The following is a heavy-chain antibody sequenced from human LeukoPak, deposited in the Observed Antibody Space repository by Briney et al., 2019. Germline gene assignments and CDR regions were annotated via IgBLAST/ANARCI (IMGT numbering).Heavy chain of an antibody. CDR3: ARDPGITMIVGAFDI. J-gene: IGHJ3*02. D-gene: IGHD3-22*01. CDR1: GFTFSSYA. CDR2: ISYDGSNK. V-gene: IGHV3-30-3*01. Sequence: GGSLRLSCAASGFTFSSYAMHWVRQAPGKGLEWVAVISYDGSNKYYADSVKGRFTISRDNSKNTLYLQMNSLRAEDTAVYYCARDPGITMIVGAFDIWGQGTMVTVSS.